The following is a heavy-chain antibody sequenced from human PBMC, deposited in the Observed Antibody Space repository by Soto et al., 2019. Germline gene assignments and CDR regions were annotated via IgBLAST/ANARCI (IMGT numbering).Heavy chain of an antibody. V-gene: IGHV3-30-3*01. D-gene: IGHD3-10*02. CDR2: ISYDGNNK. CDR1: GFTFSRFS. Sequence: QVQLVESGGGVVQPGRSLRLSCAASGFTFSRFSMHWVRQAPGKGLAWVAVISYDGNNKHFAESVKGRFCISRDDSKNTVYLEMNNLRGDDSAVYYCARDHGMFLSYYYYGMDVWGQGTTVTVSS. CDR3: ARDHGMFLSYYYYGMDV. J-gene: IGHJ6*02.